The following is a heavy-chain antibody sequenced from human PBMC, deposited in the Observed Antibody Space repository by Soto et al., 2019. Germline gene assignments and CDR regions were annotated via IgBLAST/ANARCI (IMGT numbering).Heavy chain of an antibody. V-gene: IGHV1-8*01. D-gene: IGHD2-15*01. CDR2: MNPNRGNT. CDR3: SRVGYCSGGSCLDYYYYYMDV. Sequence: ASVKVSCKASGYTFTSYDINWVRQATGQGLEWMGWMNPNRGNTGYAQKFQGRVTMTRNTSISTAFIELSSLRFEDTAVYYCSRVGYCSGGSCLDYYYYYMDVWGKGTTVTVSS. CDR1: GYTFTSYD. J-gene: IGHJ6*03.